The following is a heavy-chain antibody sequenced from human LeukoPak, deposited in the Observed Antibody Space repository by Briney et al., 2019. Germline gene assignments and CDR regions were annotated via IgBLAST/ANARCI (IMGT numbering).Heavy chain of an antibody. J-gene: IGHJ4*02. D-gene: IGHD5-12*01. CDR1: GFTFSSYA. V-gene: IGHV3-30*04. CDR2: ISYDGSNR. CDR3: AKDEGWLIVATISYFDY. Sequence: PGGSLRLSCAASGFTFSSYAMHWVRQAPGKGLEWVGVISYDGSNRYYADSVKGRFTISRDNSKNTLYLQMNSLRAEDTAVYYCAKDEGWLIVATISYFDYWGQGTLVTVSS.